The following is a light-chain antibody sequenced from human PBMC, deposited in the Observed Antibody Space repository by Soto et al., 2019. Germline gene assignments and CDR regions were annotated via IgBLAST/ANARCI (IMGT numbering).Light chain of an antibody. Sequence: QSALTQSASVSGSPGQSISISCTGTRSDVGGYNYVSWYKQRPGKAPKLVIYDVSHRPSGVSNRFFGSKSGNTASLIISGLQAEDEADYYCFSYSNSRARIFGGGTKVTVL. CDR1: RSDVGGYNY. CDR2: DVS. CDR3: FSYSNSRARI. J-gene: IGLJ2*01. V-gene: IGLV2-14*01.